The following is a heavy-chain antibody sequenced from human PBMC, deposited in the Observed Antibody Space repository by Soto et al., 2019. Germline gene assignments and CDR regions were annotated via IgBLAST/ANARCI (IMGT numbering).Heavy chain of an antibody. CDR2: IIPVLDIT. CDR3: ATGGPPVARSEGFGY. D-gene: IGHD2-15*01. V-gene: IGHV1-69*02. J-gene: IGHJ4*02. CDR1: GGTFSSYT. Sequence: QVQLVQSGAEVKKPGSSLKVSCKASGGTFSSYTMSWVRQAPGQGLQWMGRIIPVLDITNYAQKFQDRVTITADRSTGTAYMAVRSLRFENTALYYCATGGPPVARSEGFGYWGPGPLVTVAS.